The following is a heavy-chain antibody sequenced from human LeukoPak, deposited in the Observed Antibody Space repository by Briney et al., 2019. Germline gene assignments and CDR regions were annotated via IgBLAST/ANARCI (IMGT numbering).Heavy chain of an antibody. D-gene: IGHD1-26*01. Sequence: GASVKVSCKASGYTFTDYYLHWVRQAPGQGREWMAWFNPNSGGTNFAQKFQGRVTLTRDTSIRTAYMELSSLRADDTAVYYCARDEVGPFDYWGQGTLVTVSS. J-gene: IGHJ4*02. CDR3: ARDEVGPFDY. CDR2: FNPNSGGT. CDR1: GYTFTDYY. V-gene: IGHV1-2*02.